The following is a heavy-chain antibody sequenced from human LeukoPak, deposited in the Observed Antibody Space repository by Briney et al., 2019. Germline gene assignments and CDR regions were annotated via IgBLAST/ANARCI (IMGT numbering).Heavy chain of an antibody. J-gene: IGHJ4*02. CDR1: GFTVSSNY. CDR3: ARGVDSSGYYPRAFDY. Sequence: PGGSLRLSCAASGFTVSSNYMSWVRQAPGKGLEWVSVIYSGGSTYYADSVKGRFTISRDNSKNTLYLQMNSLRAEDTAVYYCARGVDSSGYYPRAFDYWGQGTLVTVSS. D-gene: IGHD3-22*01. CDR2: IYSGGST. V-gene: IGHV3-66*01.